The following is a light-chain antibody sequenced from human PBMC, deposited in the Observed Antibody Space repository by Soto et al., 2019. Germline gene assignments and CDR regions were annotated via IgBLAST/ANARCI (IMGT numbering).Light chain of an antibody. Sequence: IVLTQPPGTLSLSPGERATLSCGASQSVTNNFLAWYQQKPGQAPRLLIYGASSRATGVPDRFSGSGSGTDFTLTISRLKPGDFAVYYCQQYGTPLFTFGPGTKVDIK. CDR3: QQYGTPLFT. J-gene: IGKJ3*01. V-gene: IGKV3-20*01. CDR2: GAS. CDR1: QSVTNNF.